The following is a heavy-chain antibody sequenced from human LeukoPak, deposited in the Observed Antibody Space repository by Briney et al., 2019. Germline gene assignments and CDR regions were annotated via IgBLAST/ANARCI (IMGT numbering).Heavy chain of an antibody. Sequence: GGSLRLSCAASGFTFSSYSMNWVRQAPGKGLEWVSYISSSSSTIYYADSVKGRFTISRDNAKNSLYLQMNSLRAEDTAVYYCAKVSDYVWGSYGYWGQGTLVTVSS. CDR3: AKVSDYVWGSYGY. V-gene: IGHV3-48*01. CDR2: ISSSSSTI. J-gene: IGHJ4*02. D-gene: IGHD3-16*01. CDR1: GFTFSSYS.